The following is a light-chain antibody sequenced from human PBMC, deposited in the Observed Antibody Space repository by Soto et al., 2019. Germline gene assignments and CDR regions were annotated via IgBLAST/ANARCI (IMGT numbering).Light chain of an antibody. CDR1: QSISSW. CDR2: DAS. Sequence: DIQMTQSPSTLSASVGDRVTITCRASQSISSWLAWYQQKPGKAPKLLIYDASSLESGVPSRFSGSGSGTEFTLTSSSLQSDYFATYYCQHYNSYSFFGQWIKLEIK. V-gene: IGKV1-5*01. J-gene: IGKJ2*01. CDR3: QHYNSYSF.